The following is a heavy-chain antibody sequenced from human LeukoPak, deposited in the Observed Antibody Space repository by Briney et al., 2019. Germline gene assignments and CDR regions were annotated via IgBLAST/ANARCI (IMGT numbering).Heavy chain of an antibody. J-gene: IGHJ4*02. CDR1: GGSISSGGYY. CDR3: ARREWSKYYFDY. V-gene: IGHV4-31*03. Sequence: SQTLSLTCTVSGGSISSGGYYWSWIRQHPGKDRVTIGYIYYSGSTYYNPSIKSRVTISVDTSKNQFSLKPSSLTAAHTAVYYCARREWSKYYFDYWGQGTLVTVSS. CDR2: IYYSGST. D-gene: IGHD3-3*01.